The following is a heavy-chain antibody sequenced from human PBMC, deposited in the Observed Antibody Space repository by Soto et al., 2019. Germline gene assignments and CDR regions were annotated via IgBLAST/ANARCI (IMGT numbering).Heavy chain of an antibody. CDR2: IIPILGIA. CDR3: ARHYCSGGSCYRSDAFDI. CDR1: GGTFSSYT. D-gene: IGHD2-15*01. J-gene: IGHJ3*02. V-gene: IGHV1-69*02. Sequence: ASVKVSCKASGGTFSSYTISWVRQAPGQGLEWMGRIIPILGIANYAQKFQGRVTITADKSTSTAYMELGSLRSEDTAVYYCARHYCSGGSCYRSDAFDIWGQGTMVTVSS.